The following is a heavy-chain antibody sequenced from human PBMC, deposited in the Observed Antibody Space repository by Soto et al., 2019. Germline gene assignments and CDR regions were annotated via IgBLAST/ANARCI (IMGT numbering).Heavy chain of an antibody. J-gene: IGHJ4*02. V-gene: IGHV3-23*04. CDR3: AKVPSFDSGEAY. Sequence: EVQLVESGGGLIQPGGSLRLSCAASGFTVSSNYMNWVRQAPGKGLEWVSVISGSGGSTYYADSVKGRFTISRDNSKNTLYLQMNSLRAEDTAVYYCAKVPSFDSGEAYWGQGTLVTVSS. D-gene: IGHD1-26*01. CDR1: GFTVSSNY. CDR2: ISGSGGST.